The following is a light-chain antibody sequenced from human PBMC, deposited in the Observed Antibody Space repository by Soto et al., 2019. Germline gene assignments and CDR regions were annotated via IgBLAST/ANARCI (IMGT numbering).Light chain of an antibody. Sequence: EIVMTQSPATLSVSPGERATLSCRASQSVSSKLAWYQQKPGQAPRRLIYGASTRATGIPARFSGSGSGTEFTLTISSLQSEDFAVYYCQQYNNWPQSFGQGTKLEIK. V-gene: IGKV3-15*01. CDR3: QQYNNWPQS. CDR1: QSVSSK. J-gene: IGKJ2*03. CDR2: GAS.